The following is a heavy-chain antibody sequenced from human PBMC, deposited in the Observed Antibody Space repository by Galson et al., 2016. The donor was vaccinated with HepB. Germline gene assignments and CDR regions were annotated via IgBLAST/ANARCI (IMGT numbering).Heavy chain of an antibody. CDR1: GFTFSNFA. D-gene: IGHD5-18*01. CDR2: ISFDGSHK. CDR3: ARADDTAMITLDL. Sequence: SLRLSCAASGFTFSNFAMHWVRQAPGKGLEWVALISFDGSHKFDADSVKGRFTISRDNSNNTLYLQMNSLRVEDTAVYNCARADDTAMITLDLWGQGTVVTVS. J-gene: IGHJ4*02. V-gene: IGHV3-30*04.